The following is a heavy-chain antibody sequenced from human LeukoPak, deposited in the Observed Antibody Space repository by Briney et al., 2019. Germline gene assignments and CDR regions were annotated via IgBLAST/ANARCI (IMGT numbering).Heavy chain of an antibody. CDR3: ARPRYCSSTSCSFDY. V-gene: IGHV1-69*13. CDR2: IIPIFGIA. D-gene: IGHD2-2*01. CDR1: GGTFSSYA. J-gene: IGHJ4*02. Sequence: ASVKVSCKASGGTFSSYAISWVRQAPGQGLEWMGRIIPIFGIANYAQKFQGRVTITADESTSTAYMELSSLRSEDTAVSYCARPRYCSSTSCSFDYWGQGTLVTVSS.